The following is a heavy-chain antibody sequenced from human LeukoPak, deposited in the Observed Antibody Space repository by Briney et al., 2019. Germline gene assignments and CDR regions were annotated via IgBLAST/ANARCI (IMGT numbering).Heavy chain of an antibody. J-gene: IGHJ4*02. D-gene: IGHD1-7*01. CDR3: ARVRTGTTRGAFDY. CDR2: ISSSSSYI. V-gene: IGHV3-21*01. Sequence: PGGSLRLPCAASGFTFSSYSMNWVRQAPGKGLEWVSSISSSSSYIYYADSVKGRFTISRDNAKNSLYLQMNSLRAEDTAVYYCARVRTGTTRGAFDYWGQGTLVTVSS. CDR1: GFTFSSYS.